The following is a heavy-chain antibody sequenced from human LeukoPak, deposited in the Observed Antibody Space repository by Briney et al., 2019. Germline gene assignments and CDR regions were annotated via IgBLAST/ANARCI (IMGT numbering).Heavy chain of an antibody. Sequence: SSETLSLTCTVSGGSISSSSYYWGWIRQPPGKGLEWIGTIYYSGSTYYNPSLKSRVTISVDTSKNQFFLRLSSVTAADTAVYYCAKISGCYSHPFDYWGQGTLVTVSS. CDR1: GGSISSSSYY. D-gene: IGHD1-26*01. CDR2: IYYSGST. CDR3: AKISGCYSHPFDY. J-gene: IGHJ4*02. V-gene: IGHV4-39*01.